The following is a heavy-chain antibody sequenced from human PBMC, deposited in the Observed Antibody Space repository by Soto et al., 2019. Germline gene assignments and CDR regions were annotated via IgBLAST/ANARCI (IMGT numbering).Heavy chain of an antibody. Sequence: ASVKVSCKASGYTFTGYYMHWVRQAPGQGLEWMGWINPNSGGTNYAQKFQGWVTMTRDTSISTAYMELSRLRSDDTAVYYCAVAPSIFGVVTGMDVWGQGTTVTVSS. CDR3: AVAPSIFGVVTGMDV. CDR1: GYTFTGYY. CDR2: INPNSGGT. D-gene: IGHD3-3*01. V-gene: IGHV1-2*04. J-gene: IGHJ6*02.